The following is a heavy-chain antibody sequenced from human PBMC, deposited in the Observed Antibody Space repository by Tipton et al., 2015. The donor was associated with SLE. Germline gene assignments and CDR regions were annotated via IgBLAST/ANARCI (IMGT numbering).Heavy chain of an antibody. D-gene: IGHD2-15*01. CDR1: GFTFSGSA. J-gene: IGHJ4*02. V-gene: IGHV3-73*01. Sequence: SLRLSCAASGFTFSGSAMHWVRQASGKGLEWVGRIRTKANSYATAYAASVKGRFTISRDDSKNTAYLQMNSLKTEDTAVYYCTRLGYSFVDYWGQGTLVTVSS. CDR3: TRLGYSFVDY. CDR2: IRTKANSYAT.